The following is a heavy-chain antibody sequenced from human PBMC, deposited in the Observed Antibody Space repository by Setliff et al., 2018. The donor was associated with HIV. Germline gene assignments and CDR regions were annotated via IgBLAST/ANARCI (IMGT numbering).Heavy chain of an antibody. Sequence: PSETLSLTCTVSGGSISSGGYYWNWIRQHPGKGLEWIGYIYYSGNTYYNLSLKSRITISLDTSKNQFSLKLSSVTAADTAVYYCARGIAAAGGYFDYWGPGTLVTVSS. J-gene: IGHJ4*02. CDR3: ARGIAAAGGYFDY. CDR1: GGSISSGGYY. CDR2: IYYSGNT. V-gene: IGHV4-31*03. D-gene: IGHD6-13*01.